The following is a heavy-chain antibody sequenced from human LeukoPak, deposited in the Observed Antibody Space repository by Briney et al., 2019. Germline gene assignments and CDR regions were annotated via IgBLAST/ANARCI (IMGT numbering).Heavy chain of an antibody. J-gene: IGHJ4*02. V-gene: IGHV4-39*01. D-gene: IGHD6-19*01. CDR3: ARHEGYTSGGFDY. CDR2: IYYSGST. Sequence: PSETLSLTCTVSGGSISSSISYGGWIRQPPGKGLEWIGSIYYSGSTYYNPSLKSRVTISVDTSKNQFSLKLSSVTAADTAVYFCARHEGYTSGGFDYWGQRTLATVSS. CDR1: GGSISSSISY.